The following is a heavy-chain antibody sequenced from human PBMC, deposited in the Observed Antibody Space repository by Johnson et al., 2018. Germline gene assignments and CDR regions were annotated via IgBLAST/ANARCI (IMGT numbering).Heavy chain of an antibody. V-gene: IGHV4-34*01. CDR3: ARALYGDYGSDYYYYGMDG. Sequence: QVQLQQWGAGLLKPSETLSLTCAVYGGSFSGYYWSWIRQPPGKGLEWIGEINHSGSTNYNPSLKSRVTISLDTSKNQFSLKLNSVTAADTAVYYCARALYGDYGSDYYYYGMDGWGQGTTVTVSS. J-gene: IGHJ6*02. CDR2: INHSGST. CDR1: GGSFSGYY. D-gene: IGHD4-17*01.